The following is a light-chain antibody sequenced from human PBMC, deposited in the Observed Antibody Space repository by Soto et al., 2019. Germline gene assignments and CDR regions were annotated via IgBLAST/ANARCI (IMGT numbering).Light chain of an antibody. CDR3: QQYCSSSWT. Sequence: EIVLTQSPGTLSLSPGERATLSCRASQSVSSSYLAWYQQKPGQAPRLLIYGTSSRATAIPDRFSGRGSGTDFTLTISRLEPEDFAVYYCQQYCSSSWTFGQGTKVEIK. CDR2: GTS. J-gene: IGKJ1*01. V-gene: IGKV3-20*01. CDR1: QSVSSSY.